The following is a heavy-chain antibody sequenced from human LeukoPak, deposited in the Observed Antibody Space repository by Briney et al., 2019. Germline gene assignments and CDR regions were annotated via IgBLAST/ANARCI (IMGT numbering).Heavy chain of an antibody. V-gene: IGHV4-39*07. CDR3: ARRLGRKFGERFYYYHYMDV. CDR2: IYYSGST. J-gene: IGHJ6*03. CDR1: VGSISSSSYY. D-gene: IGHD3-10*01. Sequence: SETLSLTCTVSVGSISSSSYYWGWISQPPGKGLEWIGSIYYSGSTYYNPSLKSRVTISVDTSKNQFSLKLSSVTAADTAVYYCARRLGRKFGERFYYYHYMDVWGKGTTVTISS.